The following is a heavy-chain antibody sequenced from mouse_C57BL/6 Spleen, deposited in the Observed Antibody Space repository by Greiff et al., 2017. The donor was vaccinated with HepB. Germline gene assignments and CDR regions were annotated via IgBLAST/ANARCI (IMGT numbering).Heavy chain of an antibody. D-gene: IGHD2-3*01. J-gene: IGHJ4*01. V-gene: IGHV1-9*01. CDR3: ARALYEGAMDY. CDR1: GYTFTGYW. CDR2: ILPGSGST. Sequence: QVQLQQSGAELLKPGASVKLSCKATGYTFTGYWIEWVKQRPGHGLEWIGEILPGSGSTNYNEKFKGKATLTADTSSNTAYMQLSSLTTEDSDIYYCARALYEGAMDYWGQGTSVTVSS.